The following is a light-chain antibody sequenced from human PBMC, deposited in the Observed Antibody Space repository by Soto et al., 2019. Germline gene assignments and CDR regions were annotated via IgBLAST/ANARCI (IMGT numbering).Light chain of an antibody. CDR2: WAS. V-gene: IGKV4-1*01. J-gene: IGKJ1*01. Sequence: DIVLTQSPDSLAVSLGERATINCKSSQSLLHSSNNKNYLAWYQQKPGQPPKLLIFWASTRESGVPDRFSGSGSGTDFTLTISSLQAEDVAVYYCQQYNNWPRTFGQGTKVEIK. CDR1: QSLLHSSNNKNY. CDR3: QQYNNWPRT.